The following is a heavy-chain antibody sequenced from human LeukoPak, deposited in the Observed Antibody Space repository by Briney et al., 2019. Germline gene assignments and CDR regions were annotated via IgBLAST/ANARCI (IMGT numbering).Heavy chain of an antibody. Sequence: PGGSLRLSCAASGFTFSSYSINWDRQAPGKGLEWVSSISSSSSYIYYADSVKGRFTISRDNAKNSLYLQMNSLRAEDTAVYYCARVVARGVIISYYYYGMDVWGQGTTVTVSS. CDR3: ARVVARGVIISYYYYGMDV. J-gene: IGHJ6*02. CDR1: GFTFSSYS. D-gene: IGHD3-10*01. V-gene: IGHV3-21*01. CDR2: ISSSSSYI.